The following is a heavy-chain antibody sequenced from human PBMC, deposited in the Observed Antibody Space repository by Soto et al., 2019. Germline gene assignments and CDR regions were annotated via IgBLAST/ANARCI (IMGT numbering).Heavy chain of an antibody. CDR1: GFTFSIFS. V-gene: IGHV3-48*01. Sequence: VQLVESGGGLVQPGGSLRLSCAASGFTFSIFSMNWVRHAPGKGLEWVAYITGSSSTIYYADSVKGRFTISRDNAKNSLFLHMNSLRAEDTAVYYCARDGSNGYDDYWGQGTQVTVSS. D-gene: IGHD5-12*01. J-gene: IGHJ4*02. CDR2: ITGSSSTI. CDR3: ARDGSNGYDDY.